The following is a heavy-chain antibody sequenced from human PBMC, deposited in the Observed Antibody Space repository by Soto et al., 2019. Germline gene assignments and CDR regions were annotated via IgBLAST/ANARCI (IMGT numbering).Heavy chain of an antibody. CDR1: GFTFSNYA. Sequence: EVQLLESGGGLVQPGGSLRLSCAASGFTFSNYAMNWVRQAPGKGLEWVSGISGSGGSTYYADSVKGRFTISRDSSKNTQYLQMNGLRAEDTAVYYCAKRRSFDWGAMGVWGQGTTVTVSS. CDR2: ISGSGGST. CDR3: AKRRSFDWGAMGV. V-gene: IGHV3-23*01. D-gene: IGHD3-9*01. J-gene: IGHJ6*01.